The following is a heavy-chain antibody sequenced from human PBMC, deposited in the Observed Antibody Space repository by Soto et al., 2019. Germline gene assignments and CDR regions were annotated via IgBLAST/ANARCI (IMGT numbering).Heavy chain of an antibody. D-gene: IGHD4-17*01. CDR3: ARYAAEVTTCFDH. J-gene: IGHJ4*02. V-gene: IGHV3-11*06. CDR1: GFIFNDYY. Sequence: GSLRLSFAASGFIFNDYYMSWIRQAPGKGLEWLSNISGSSGSKKYADAGKGRFTISRDNAKKSLYLEMHSLRAEDTAVYYCARYAAEVTTCFDHWGQGTPVTVSS. CDR2: ISGSSGSK.